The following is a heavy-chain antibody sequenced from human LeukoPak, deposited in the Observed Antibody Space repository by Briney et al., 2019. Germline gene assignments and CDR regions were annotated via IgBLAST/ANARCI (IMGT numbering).Heavy chain of an antibody. CDR2: ISSSSSYI. J-gene: IGHJ5*02. Sequence: GGSLRLSCAASGFTFSSYSMNWVRQAPGKGLEWVPSISSSSSYIYYADSVKGRFTISRDNAKNSLYLQMNSLRAEDTAVYYCARGDYDSSGYPTDWFDPWGQGTLVTVSS. CDR1: GFTFSSYS. V-gene: IGHV3-21*01. D-gene: IGHD3-22*01. CDR3: ARGDYDSSGYPTDWFDP.